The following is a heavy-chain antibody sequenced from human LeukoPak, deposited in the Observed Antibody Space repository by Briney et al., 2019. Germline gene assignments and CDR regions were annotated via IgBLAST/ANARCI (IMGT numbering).Heavy chain of an antibody. CDR2: ISSSGSTI. V-gene: IGHV3-11*01. CDR1: GFTFSDYY. J-gene: IGHJ4*02. Sequence: KPGGSLRLSCAASGFTFSDYYMSWIRQAPGKGLEWVSYISSSGSTIYYADSVKGRFTISRDNAKNSLYLQMNSLRAEDTAVYYCAKRRQQLEDYFDYWGQGTLVTVSS. CDR3: AKRRQQLEDYFDY. D-gene: IGHD6-13*01.